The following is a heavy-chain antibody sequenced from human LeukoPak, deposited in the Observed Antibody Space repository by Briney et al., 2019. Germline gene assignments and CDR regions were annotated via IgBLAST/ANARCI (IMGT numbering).Heavy chain of an antibody. Sequence: GASVKVSCKASVGTFSSYAISWVRPAPGQGLEWMGEIIPIFGTANYAQKFQGRVTITADESTSTAYMELSSLRSEDTAVYYCARDFRSYFDYWGQGTLVTVSS. V-gene: IGHV1-69*13. CDR3: ARDFRSYFDY. J-gene: IGHJ4*02. CDR1: VGTFSSYA. CDR2: IIPIFGTA.